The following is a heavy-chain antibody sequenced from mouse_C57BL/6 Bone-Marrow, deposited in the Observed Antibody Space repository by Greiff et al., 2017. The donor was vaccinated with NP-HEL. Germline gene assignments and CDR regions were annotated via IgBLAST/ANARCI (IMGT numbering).Heavy chain of an antibody. J-gene: IGHJ2*01. CDR1: GYTFTDYY. Sequence: VQLQQSGPVLVKPGASVKMSCKASGYTFTDYYMNWVKQSHGKSLEWIGVINPYNGGTSYNQKFKGKATLTVDKSSSTAYMELNSLTSEDSAVYYCAREERLYYGSSFYYFDYWGQGTTLTVSS. CDR2: INPYNGGT. V-gene: IGHV1-19*01. D-gene: IGHD1-1*01. CDR3: AREERLYYGSSFYYFDY.